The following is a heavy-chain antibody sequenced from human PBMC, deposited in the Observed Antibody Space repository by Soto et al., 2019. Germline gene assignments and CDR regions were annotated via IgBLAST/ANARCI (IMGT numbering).Heavy chain of an antibody. CDR3: ARARSNVQGRRGIGYYGLDV. CDR1: GGSFSGYY. Sequence: QVQLQQWGAGLLKPSETLSLTCVVNGGSFSGYYWSWIRLPPGKGLEWIGEINHSGITDSNPSLKGRVTISVDASSNQFSLNLTSVTAADTAVYYCARARSNVQGRRGIGYYGLDVWGQGTTVTVSS. J-gene: IGHJ6*02. CDR2: INHSGIT. D-gene: IGHD2-2*03. V-gene: IGHV4-34*01.